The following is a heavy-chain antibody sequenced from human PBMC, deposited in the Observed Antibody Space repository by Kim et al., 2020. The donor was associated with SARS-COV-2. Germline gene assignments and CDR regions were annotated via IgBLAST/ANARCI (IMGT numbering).Heavy chain of an antibody. D-gene: IGHD6-13*01. CDR1: GFTFTAYS. Sequence: GGSLRLSCEASGFTFTAYSMHWVRQAPGKGLEWVAIISSDGSNQHYADSVKGRFTISRDNSKKTIYLEMNSLRREDTTVYYCAREASAGFDYWGQGALVTVS. CDR3: AREASAGFDY. J-gene: IGHJ4*02. V-gene: IGHV3-30*04. CDR2: ISSDGSNQ.